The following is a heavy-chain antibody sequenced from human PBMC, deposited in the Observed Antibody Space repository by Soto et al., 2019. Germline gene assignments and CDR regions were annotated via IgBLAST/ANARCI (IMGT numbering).Heavy chain of an antibody. J-gene: IGHJ5*02. V-gene: IGHV3-48*04. Sequence: GGSLRLSCAASGFTFSSYAMSWVLRAPGQWLQWVACISGSGSVVYYADSVKVLFTISRDNARNSMYLQMNSLRAADTAMYYCARDMDGSGSYYPTWLDPWGQGALVTVSS. CDR2: ISGSGSVV. CDR3: ARDMDGSGSYYPTWLDP. D-gene: IGHD3-10*01. CDR1: GFTFSSYA.